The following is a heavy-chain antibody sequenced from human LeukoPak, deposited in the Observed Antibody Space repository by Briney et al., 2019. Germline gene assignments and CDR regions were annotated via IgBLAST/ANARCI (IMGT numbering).Heavy chain of an antibody. CDR1: GGSISRYY. V-gene: IGHV4-59*01. J-gene: IGHJ3*02. CDR2: IYYSGST. CDR3: ARGQSHI. Sequence: SETLSLTCAVSGGSISRYYWSWIRQPPGKGLEWIGYIYYSGSTSYNPSLKSRVTISVDTSKNQFSLKLNSVTAADTAVYYCARGQSHIWGQGTMVTVSS.